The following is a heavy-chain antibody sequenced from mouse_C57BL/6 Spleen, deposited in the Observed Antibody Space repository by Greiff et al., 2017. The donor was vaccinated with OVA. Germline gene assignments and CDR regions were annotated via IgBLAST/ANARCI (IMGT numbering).Heavy chain of an antibody. CDR2: IDPEDGET. Sequence: EVKLMESGAELVKPGASVKLSCTASGFNIKDYYMHWVKQRTEQGLEWIGRIDPEDGETKYAPKFPGKATITADTSSNTAYLQLSSLTSEDTAVYYCARTTVVADWYFDVWGTGTTVTVSS. CDR3: ARTTVVADWYFDV. D-gene: IGHD1-1*01. CDR1: GFNIKDYY. J-gene: IGHJ1*03. V-gene: IGHV14-2*01.